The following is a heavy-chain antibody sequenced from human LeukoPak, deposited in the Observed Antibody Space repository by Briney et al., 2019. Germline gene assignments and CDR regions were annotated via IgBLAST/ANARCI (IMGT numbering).Heavy chain of an antibody. CDR2: IIPIFGTA. CDR1: GGTFSSYA. J-gene: IGHJ6*02. V-gene: IGHV1-69*13. D-gene: IGHD6-19*01. Sequence: ASVKVSCKASGGTFSSYAISWVRQAPGQGPEWVGGIIPIFGTANYAQKFQGRVTITADESTSTAYMELSSLRSEDTAVYYCASRETHSGWSFYYYYGMDVWGQGTTVTVSS. CDR3: ASRETHSGWSFYYYYGMDV.